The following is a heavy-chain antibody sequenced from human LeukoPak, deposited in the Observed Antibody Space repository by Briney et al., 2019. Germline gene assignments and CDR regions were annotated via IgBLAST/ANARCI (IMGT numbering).Heavy chain of an antibody. D-gene: IGHD3-22*01. Sequence: GASVKVSCKASGYTFTGYYMHWVRQAPGQGLEWMGWINPNSGGTNYAQKFQGRVTMTRDTSISIAYMELSRLRSDDTAVYYCARVSRRSFDSSGYYSPYFDYWGQGTLVTVSS. CDR3: ARVSRRSFDSSGYYSPYFDY. CDR1: GYTFTGYY. CDR2: INPNSGGT. J-gene: IGHJ4*02. V-gene: IGHV1-2*02.